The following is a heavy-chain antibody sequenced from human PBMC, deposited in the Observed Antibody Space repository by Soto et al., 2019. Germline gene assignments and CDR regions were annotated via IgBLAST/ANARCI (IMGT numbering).Heavy chain of an antibody. Sequence: QVQLQESGPGLVKASETLSLTCTVSGGSVSSGSYYWSWIRQPPGKGLEWIGYIYYSGSTNYNPSLKSRVTISVDTSKNQFSLKLSSVTAADTAVYYCAGLIAAVYGMDVWGQGTTVTVSS. V-gene: IGHV4-61*01. CDR3: AGLIAAVYGMDV. CDR1: GGSVSSGSYY. D-gene: IGHD6-13*01. J-gene: IGHJ6*02. CDR2: IYYSGST.